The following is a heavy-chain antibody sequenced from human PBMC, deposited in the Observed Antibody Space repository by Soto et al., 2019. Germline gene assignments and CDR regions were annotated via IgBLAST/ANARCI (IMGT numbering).Heavy chain of an antibody. V-gene: IGHV4-31*03. CDR3: ARASSSSSAADY. Sequence: QVQLQESGPGLVKPSQTLSLTCSVSGESISSGGYYWSWIRHHPGKGLEWIGYIYDSESAYYNPSLKCRVTISTDTSKNHFAMRLSSVTAADTAVYYCARASSSSSAADYWGQGTLATVSS. CDR1: GESISSGGYY. CDR2: IYDSESA. J-gene: IGHJ4*02. D-gene: IGHD6-6*01.